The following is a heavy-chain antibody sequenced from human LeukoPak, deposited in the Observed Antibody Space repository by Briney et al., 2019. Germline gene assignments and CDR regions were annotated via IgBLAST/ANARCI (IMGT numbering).Heavy chain of an antibody. J-gene: IGHJ4*02. CDR1: GYTFADSN. D-gene: IGHD3-10*01. CDR3: ARDGRLTIFVRGIITEGSPPKN. CDR2: INPKTGGT. Sequence: ASVKGSCKASGYTFADSNMQWVRRAPGQGLEWMGWINPKTGGTNYAQRFQGRVTMTRDTSIRTAYMELNSLRSDDTAVYYCARDGRLTIFVRGIITEGSPPKNWGQGTLVSVSS. V-gene: IGHV1-2*02.